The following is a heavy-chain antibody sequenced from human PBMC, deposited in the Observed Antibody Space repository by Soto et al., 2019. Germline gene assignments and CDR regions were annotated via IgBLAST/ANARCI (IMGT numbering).Heavy chain of an antibody. CDR3: ARDTGPNGYNYYYFGMDV. Sequence: VGSLRLSGAASGFTFSNYAMHWVRQAPGKGLEWVAVISYDGSDKYNANSVKGRFTISRDNSKNTLYLQMNSLRAEDTAVYYCARDTGPNGYNYYYFGMDVWGQGTTVTLSS. CDR2: ISYDGSDK. CDR1: GFTFSNYA. V-gene: IGHV3-30-3*01. D-gene: IGHD5-18*01. J-gene: IGHJ6*02.